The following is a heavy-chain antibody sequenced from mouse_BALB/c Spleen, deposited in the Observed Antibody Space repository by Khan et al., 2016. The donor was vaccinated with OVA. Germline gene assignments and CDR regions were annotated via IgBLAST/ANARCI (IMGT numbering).Heavy chain of an antibody. CDR1: GYSITSGYA. CDR3: ARTARINY. V-gene: IGHV3-2*02. D-gene: IGHD1-2*01. J-gene: IGHJ2*01. Sequence: EVELVESGPGLVKPSQSLSLTCTVTGYSITSGYAWNWIRQFPGNKLEWMGYISYSGSTNYNPSLKSRISITRDTSKNQFFLQFNSVTTEDTATYYCARTARINYWGQGTTLTVSS. CDR2: ISYSGST.